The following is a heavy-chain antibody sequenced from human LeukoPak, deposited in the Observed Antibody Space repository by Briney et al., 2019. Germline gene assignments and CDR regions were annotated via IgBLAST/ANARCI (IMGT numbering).Heavy chain of an antibody. D-gene: IGHD3-3*01. CDR2: IYTSGST. CDR1: GGSISSGSYY. CDR3: ARGYDFWSGTFDY. J-gene: IGHJ4*02. Sequence: PSQTLSPTCTVSGGSISSGSYYWSWIRQPAGKGLEWLGRIYTSGSTNYNPSLKSRVTISVETSKNQFSLKLSSVTAADTAVYYCARGYDFWSGTFDYWGQGTLVTVSS. V-gene: IGHV4-61*02.